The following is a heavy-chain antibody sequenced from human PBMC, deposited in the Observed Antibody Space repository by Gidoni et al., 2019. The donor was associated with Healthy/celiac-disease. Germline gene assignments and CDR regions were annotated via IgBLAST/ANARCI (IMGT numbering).Heavy chain of an antibody. J-gene: IGHJ4*02. V-gene: IGHV3-9*01. CDR1: GFTFDGYA. CDR3: TNDTLRIAVAGTAEDY. Sequence: EVQLVASGGGLVQPGRSLRLSCAASGFTFDGYAMHWVRQAPGTGLEWVSGTSWNSGSIGYADSVKGRFTISRDNAKNSLYLQMNSLRAEDTALYYCTNDTLRIAVAGTAEDYWGQGPLVTVSS. D-gene: IGHD6-19*01. CDR2: TSWNSGSI.